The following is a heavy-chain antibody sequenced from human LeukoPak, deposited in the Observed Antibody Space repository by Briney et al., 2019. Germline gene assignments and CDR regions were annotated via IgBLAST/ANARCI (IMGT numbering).Heavy chain of an antibody. CDR1: GNTFTSYG. CDR3: ARDNYYGSGSYLYYFDY. V-gene: IGHV1-18*01. Sequence: ASVKVSCKASGNTFTSYGISWVRQAPGQGLEWMGWISAYNGNTNYAQKLQGRVTMTTDTSTSTAYMELRSLRSDDTAVYYCARDNYYGSGSYLYYFDYWGQGTLVTVSS. CDR2: ISAYNGNT. J-gene: IGHJ4*02. D-gene: IGHD3-10*01.